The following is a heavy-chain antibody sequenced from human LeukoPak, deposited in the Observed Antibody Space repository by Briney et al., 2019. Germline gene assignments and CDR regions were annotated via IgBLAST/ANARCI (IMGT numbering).Heavy chain of an antibody. CDR3: AKLSYQFGDYGNN. CDR2: ISGGSGNT. J-gene: IGHJ4*02. CDR1: GFSFSNSG. D-gene: IGHD4-17*01. Sequence: AGGSLRLSCAASGFSFSNSGMNWVRQAPGRGLEWVSGISGGSGNTYYADSVRGRFTISRDNSKNTLYLQMNSLRAEDTALYYCAKLSYQFGDYGNNWGQGTLVTVSS. V-gene: IGHV3-23*01.